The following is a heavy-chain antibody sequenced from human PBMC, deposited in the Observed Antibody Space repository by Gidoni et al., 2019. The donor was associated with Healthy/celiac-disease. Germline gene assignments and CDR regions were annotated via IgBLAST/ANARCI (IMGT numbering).Heavy chain of an antibody. D-gene: IGHD3-22*01. Sequence: QVQLQQWGAGLLKPSETLSLTCAVYGGSFSGYYWGCIRQPPGKGLEWIGEINHSGSTNYNPSLKSRVTISVDTSKNQFSLKLSSVTAADTAVYYCARALPAIRITMIVVAPGKVFDIWGQGTMVTVSS. CDR1: GGSFSGYY. CDR3: ARALPAIRITMIVVAPGKVFDI. CDR2: INHSGST. J-gene: IGHJ3*02. V-gene: IGHV4-34*01.